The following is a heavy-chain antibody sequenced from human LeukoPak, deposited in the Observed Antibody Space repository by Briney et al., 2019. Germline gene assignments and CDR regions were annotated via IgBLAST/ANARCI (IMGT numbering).Heavy chain of an antibody. V-gene: IGHV3-21*01. D-gene: IGHD6-13*01. CDR2: ISSSSSYI. CDR1: GFTFSSYS. Sequence: GGSLRLSCAASGFTFSSYSMNWVRQAPGKGLEWVSSISSSSSYIYYADSVKGRFTISRDNSKNTLYLQMNSLRAEDTAVYYCARDVPSSSWYGIDYWGQGTLVTVSS. CDR3: ARDVPSSSWYGIDY. J-gene: IGHJ4*02.